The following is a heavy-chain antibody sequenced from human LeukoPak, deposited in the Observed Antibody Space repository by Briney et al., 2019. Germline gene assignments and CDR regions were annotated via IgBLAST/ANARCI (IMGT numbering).Heavy chain of an antibody. V-gene: IGHV4-59*01. CDR2: IYYSGST. Sequence: SETLSLICTVSGGSISSYYWSWIRQPPGKGLEWIGYIYYSGSTNYNPSLKSRVTISVDTSKNQFSLKLSSVTAADTAVYYCARGETYYYDSSGYNNWFDPWGQGTLVTVSS. CDR3: ARGETYYYDSSGYNNWFDP. D-gene: IGHD3-22*01. CDR1: GGSISSYY. J-gene: IGHJ5*02.